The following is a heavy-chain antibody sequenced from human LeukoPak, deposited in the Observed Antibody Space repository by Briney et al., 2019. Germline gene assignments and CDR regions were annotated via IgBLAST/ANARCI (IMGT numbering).Heavy chain of an antibody. D-gene: IGHD2-2*03. Sequence: PGGSLRLSCAASGFTFTSYAMSWVRQAPGKGLEWVSGVSGSGGSTYYADSVEGRFTISRDNSKNTLFLQMNSLRAEDTAIYYCAKAGGYCSGTSCYSFDYWGQGTLVTVSS. J-gene: IGHJ4*02. CDR2: VSGSGGST. CDR1: GFTFTSYA. CDR3: AKAGGYCSGTSCYSFDY. V-gene: IGHV3-23*01.